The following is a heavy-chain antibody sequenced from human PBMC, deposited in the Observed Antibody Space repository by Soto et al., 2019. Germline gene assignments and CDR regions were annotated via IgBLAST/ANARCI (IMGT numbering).Heavy chain of an antibody. Sequence: SETLSLTCAVYGGSFSGYYWSWIRQPPGKGLEWIGEINHSGSTNYNPSLKSRVTISVDTSKNQFSLKLSSVTAADTAVYYCASGARVPAAILGGSWGQGTLVTVSS. CDR1: GGSFSGYY. D-gene: IGHD2-2*01. V-gene: IGHV4-34*01. J-gene: IGHJ4*02. CDR3: ASGARVPAAILGGS. CDR2: INHSGST.